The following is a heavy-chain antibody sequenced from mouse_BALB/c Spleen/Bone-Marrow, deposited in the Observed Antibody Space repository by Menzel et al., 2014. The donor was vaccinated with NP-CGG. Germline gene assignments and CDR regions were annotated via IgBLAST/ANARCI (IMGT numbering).Heavy chain of an antibody. D-gene: IGHD2-3*01. CDR3: ARDINDGYYWYFDV. J-gene: IGHJ1*01. CDR2: IRNKANGHTT. Sequence: EVKLVESGGGLVQPGGSLRLSCATSGVTFTDYYMSWVRQPPGKALEWLVFIRNKANGHTTEYSASVKGRFTISRDNSQSILYLQMNTLRAEDSATYYCARDINDGYYWYFDVWGAGTTVTVSS. V-gene: IGHV7-3*02. CDR1: GVTFTDYY.